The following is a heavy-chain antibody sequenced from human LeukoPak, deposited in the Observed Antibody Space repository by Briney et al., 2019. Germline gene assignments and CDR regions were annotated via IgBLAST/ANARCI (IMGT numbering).Heavy chain of an antibody. CDR1: GFTFSSYA. J-gene: IGHJ4*02. V-gene: IGHV3-23*01. CDR2: IGAGGTFT. D-gene: IGHD3-22*01. Sequence: GGSLRLSCTASGFTFSSYAMNWVRQAPGKGLEWVSGIGAGGTFTYYADSVKGRFTISRDNSRNTLYLQMNSLRADDTAVYYCARGGATYYFGSSGYCYPTFDYWGQGTLVTVSS. CDR3: ARGGATYYFGSSGYCYPTFDY.